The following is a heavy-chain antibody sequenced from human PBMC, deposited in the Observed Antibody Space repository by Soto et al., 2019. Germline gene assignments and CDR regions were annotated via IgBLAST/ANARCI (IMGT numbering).Heavy chain of an antibody. CDR3: ARHVTAVAGTISYYYGMDV. V-gene: IGHV5-51*01. CDR1: GYSFTSYW. J-gene: IGHJ6*02. Sequence: GESLKISCKGSGYSFTSYWIGWVRQMPGKGLEWMGIIYPGDSDTRYSPSFQGQVTISADKSISTAYLQWSSLKAPDTAMYYCARHVTAVAGTISYYYGMDVWGQGTTVTVSS. D-gene: IGHD6-19*01. CDR2: IYPGDSDT.